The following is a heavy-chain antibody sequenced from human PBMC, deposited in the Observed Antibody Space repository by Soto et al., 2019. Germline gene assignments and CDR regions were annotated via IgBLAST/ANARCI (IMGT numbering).Heavy chain of an antibody. CDR3: ARLQVYDFWSGSVPMDV. CDR1: GGSVSSGSYQ. J-gene: IGHJ6*02. CDR2: IYYTGST. V-gene: IGHV4-61*01. D-gene: IGHD3-3*01. Sequence: SETLSLTCTVSGGSVSSGSYQWSWIRQSPGKGLEWIGYIYYTGSTNYNPSLKSRVTISVDTSKNQFSLKLTSVTAADTALYFCARLQVYDFWSGSVPMDVWGQGTTVTVSS.